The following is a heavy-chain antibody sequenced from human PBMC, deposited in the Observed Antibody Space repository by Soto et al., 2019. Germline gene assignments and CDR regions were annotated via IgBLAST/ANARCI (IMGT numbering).Heavy chain of an antibody. V-gene: IGHV1-18*01. CDR1: GYTFTSYG. CDR3: AREADCISTSCLGKGDYYYGMDV. D-gene: IGHD2-2*01. Sequence: QVQLVQSGAEVKKPGASVKVSCKASGYTFTSYGISWVRQAPGQGLEWMGWISAYNGNTNYAQKLQGRVTMTTDTSTSKAYMELRSLRSDDTAVYYCAREADCISTSCLGKGDYYYGMDVWGQGTTVTVSS. CDR2: ISAYNGNT. J-gene: IGHJ6*02.